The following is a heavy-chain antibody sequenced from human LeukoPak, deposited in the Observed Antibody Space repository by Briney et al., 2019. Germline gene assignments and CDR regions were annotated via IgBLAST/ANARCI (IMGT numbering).Heavy chain of an antibody. J-gene: IGHJ5*02. CDR1: GFTFSSYS. D-gene: IGHD3-16*01. V-gene: IGHV3-21*06. Sequence: GGSLRLSCAASGFTFSSYSINWVRQAPGKGLEWLSSISGSSSYIFYAGSVKGRFTISGDNAKNSLYLQMNSLRAEDTAVYYCARGTLRFFARWGQGTLITVSS. CDR2: ISGSSSYI. CDR3: ARGTLRFFAR.